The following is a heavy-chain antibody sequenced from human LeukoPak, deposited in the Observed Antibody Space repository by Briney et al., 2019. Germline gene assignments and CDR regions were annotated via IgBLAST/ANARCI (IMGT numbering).Heavy chain of an antibody. CDR1: GFTFSSYA. V-gene: IGHV3-23*01. Sequence: GGSLRLSCAASGFTFSSYAMSWVRQAPGKGLEWVSAISGSGGSTYYADSAKGRFTISRDNSKNTLYLQMNSLRAEDTAVYYCAKEYDDIVVVPAAMPEWFDPWGQGTLVTVSS. J-gene: IGHJ5*02. D-gene: IGHD2-2*01. CDR3: AKEYDDIVVVPAAMPEWFDP. CDR2: ISGSGGST.